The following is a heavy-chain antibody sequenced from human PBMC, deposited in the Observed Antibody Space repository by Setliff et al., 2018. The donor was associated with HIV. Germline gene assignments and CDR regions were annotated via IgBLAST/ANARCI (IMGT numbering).Heavy chain of an antibody. J-gene: IGHJ4*01. D-gene: IGHD6-19*01. V-gene: IGHV1-18*01. Sequence: ASVKVSCKASGYNFITFGINWVRQAPGQGLEWMGRISTYSGKTDYAEKFQGRLTMTMHTSTRTVFMELRSLTLDDTSVYYCARGSAPNIVVAASLDIWGQGTLVTVSS. CDR3: ARGSAPNIVVAASLDI. CDR1: GYNFITFG. CDR2: ISTYSGKT.